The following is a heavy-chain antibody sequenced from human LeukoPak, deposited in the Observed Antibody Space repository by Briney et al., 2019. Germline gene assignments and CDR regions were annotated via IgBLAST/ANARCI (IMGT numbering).Heavy chain of an antibody. Sequence: SETLSLTCTVSGGSISSYYWSWIRQPPGKGLEWIGYIYYSGSTNYNPSLKSRVTISVDTSKNQFSLKLSSVTAADTAVYYCARVFFSRRYYGSGSYLIWFDPWGQGTLVTVSS. CDR1: GGSISSYY. J-gene: IGHJ5*02. D-gene: IGHD3-10*01. CDR2: IYYSGST. CDR3: ARVFFSRRYYGSGSYLIWFDP. V-gene: IGHV4-59*12.